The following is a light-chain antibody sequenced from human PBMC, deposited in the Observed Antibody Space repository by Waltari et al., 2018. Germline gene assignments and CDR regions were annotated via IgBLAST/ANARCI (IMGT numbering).Light chain of an antibody. CDR3: HQYNDGPPFN. CDR2: GAS. Sequence: EIVMAQSPASLSVSPGERAIFSCRASQRVTTNVAWYQQKPGKPPRLLIYGASTRATDIPARFSGSGSGTEFTLTITSPQSEDVGVYYCHQYNDGPPFNFGQGTKLEIK. J-gene: IGKJ2*01. V-gene: IGKV3-15*01. CDR1: QRVTTN.